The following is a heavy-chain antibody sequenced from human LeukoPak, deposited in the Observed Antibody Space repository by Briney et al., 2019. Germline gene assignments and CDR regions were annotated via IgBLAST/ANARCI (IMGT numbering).Heavy chain of an antibody. CDR3: AKGGQLLPFDY. D-gene: IGHD2-2*01. CDR2: ISGSGAGT. CDR1: GFTFSSYS. Sequence: GGSLRLSCAASGFTFSSYSMNWVRQAPGKGLEWVSSISGSGAGTYWADSVKGRFTISRDNSENTLFLQMNSLRAEDTAVYYCAKGGQLLPFDYWGQGTLVTVSS. J-gene: IGHJ4*01. V-gene: IGHV3-23*01.